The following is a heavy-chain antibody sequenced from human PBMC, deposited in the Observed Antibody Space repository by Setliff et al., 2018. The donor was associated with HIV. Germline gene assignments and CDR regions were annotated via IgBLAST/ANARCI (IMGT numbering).Heavy chain of an antibody. CDR3: AREADGIDF. V-gene: IGHV4-39*02. CDR1: GGSITSSTYY. J-gene: IGHJ4*02. CDR2: VHYTGNT. Sequence: TLSLTCTVSGGSITSSTYYWGWIRQPPGKGLEWIGTVHYTGNTYHNPSLKSRVIISVEVSKNQISLKLTAVTAADSAVYYCAREADGIDFWGQGTLVTVSS. D-gene: IGHD2-15*01.